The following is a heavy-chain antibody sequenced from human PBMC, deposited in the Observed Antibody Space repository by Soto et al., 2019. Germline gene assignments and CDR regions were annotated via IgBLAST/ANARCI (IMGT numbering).Heavy chain of an antibody. CDR2: IRVYNGDT. V-gene: IGHV1-18*01. Sequence: QVQLVQSGAEVKKPGASVKVSCKASGYTFSTYDISWVRQAPGQGLEWMGWIRVYNGDTDYAQILQGRVTMTTDTSTSTAYMELRSLTSDDTAVYYCARHSGGSGDNYWGQGTLVTVSS. D-gene: IGHD3-10*01. CDR3: ARHSGGSGDNY. CDR1: GYTFSTYD. J-gene: IGHJ4*02.